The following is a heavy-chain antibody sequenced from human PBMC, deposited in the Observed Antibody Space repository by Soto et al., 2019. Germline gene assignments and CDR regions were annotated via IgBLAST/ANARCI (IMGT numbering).Heavy chain of an antibody. CDR1: GFTFSSYS. J-gene: IGHJ3*01. D-gene: IGHD3-9*01. V-gene: IGHV3-48*01. CDR2: ISSSSSTI. Sequence: GGSLRLSCAASGFTFSSYSMNWVRQAPGKGLEWVSYISSSSSTIYYADSVKGRFTISRDNAKNSLYLQMNSLRAEDTAVYYCARDLPDYDIFSGYGLGDYRDRLAVW. CDR3: ARDLPDYDIFSGYGLGDYRDRLAV.